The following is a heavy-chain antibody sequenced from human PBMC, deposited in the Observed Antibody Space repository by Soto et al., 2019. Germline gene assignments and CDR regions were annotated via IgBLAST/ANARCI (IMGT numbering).Heavy chain of an antibody. V-gene: IGHV4-31*03. Sequence: SETLSLTCPVSGCTIRSGVYYWSWIRQHPGKGLEWIGYIYYSGSTYYNPSLKSRVTISVDTSKNQFSLKLSSVTAADTAVYYCARALVGATSYFDYWGQGTLVTVSS. CDR3: ARALVGATSYFDY. J-gene: IGHJ4*02. CDR2: IYYSGST. D-gene: IGHD1-26*01. CDR1: GCTIRSGVYY.